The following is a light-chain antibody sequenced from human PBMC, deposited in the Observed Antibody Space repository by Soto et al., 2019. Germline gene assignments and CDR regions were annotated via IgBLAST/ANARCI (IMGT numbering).Light chain of an antibody. V-gene: IGKV3-15*01. J-gene: IGKJ1*01. Sequence: EIVMTQSPATLSVSPGERATLSCRASQSVSSNFAWYQQKPGQAPRLLIYGASTRTTGIPARFSGSGSGTGFTLTVSSLQSEDCAVYYCQQYNNWPRPFGQGTKVQIK. CDR2: GAS. CDR3: QQYNNWPRP. CDR1: QSVSSN.